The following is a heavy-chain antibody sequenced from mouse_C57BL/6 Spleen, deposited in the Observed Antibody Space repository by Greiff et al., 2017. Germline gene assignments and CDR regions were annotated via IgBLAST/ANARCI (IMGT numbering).Heavy chain of an antibody. Sequence: EVKLVESGGGLVKPGGSLTLSCAASGFTFSSYAMSWVRQTPEKRLEWVATISDGGSYTYYPDNVKGRFPISSDNAKNNLYLQMSHLQSEDTAMYYCARDVDYSMDYWGQGTSVTVSS. J-gene: IGHJ4*01. CDR1: GFTFSSYA. V-gene: IGHV5-4*01. CDR2: ISDGGSYT. CDR3: ARDVDYSMDY.